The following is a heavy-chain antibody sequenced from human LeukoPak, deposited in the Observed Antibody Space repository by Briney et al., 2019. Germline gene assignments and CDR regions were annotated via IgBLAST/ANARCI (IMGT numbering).Heavy chain of an antibody. J-gene: IGHJ4*02. Sequence: SVKVSCKASGGTYSSYAISWVRQAPGQGLEWMGGIIPIFGTANYAQRFQGRVTITTDESTSTAYMELSSLRSEDTAVYYCARSSPQEFSEFDYWGQGTLVTVSS. D-gene: IGHD3-16*02. CDR1: GGTYSSYA. V-gene: IGHV1-69*05. CDR2: IIPIFGTA. CDR3: ARSSPQEFSEFDY.